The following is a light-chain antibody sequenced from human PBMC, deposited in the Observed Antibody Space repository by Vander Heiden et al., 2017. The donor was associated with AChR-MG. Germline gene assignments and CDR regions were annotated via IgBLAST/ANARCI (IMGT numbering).Light chain of an antibody. CDR3: AAWDDSLLWV. CDR1: SSNIGSNT. V-gene: IGLV1-44*01. Sequence: QSVLTQPPSASGTPGQSVTIPCSGSSSNIGSNTVNWYQQLPGTAPKLRIYSNNQRPSGVPDRFSGSKSGTSASLAISGLQSEDEADYYCAAWDDSLLWVFGGGTKLTVL. J-gene: IGLJ3*02. CDR2: SNN.